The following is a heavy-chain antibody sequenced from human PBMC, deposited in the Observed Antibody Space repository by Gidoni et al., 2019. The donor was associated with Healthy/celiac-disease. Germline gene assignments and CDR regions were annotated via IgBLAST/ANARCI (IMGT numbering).Heavy chain of an antibody. J-gene: IGHJ4*02. CDR3: AREVEIFGVVAPFDY. D-gene: IGHD3-3*01. CDR2: ILYDGSNK. V-gene: IGHV3-33*01. CDR1: GFTFSSYG. Sequence: QVQLVESGGGVVQPGRSLRLSCAASGFTFSSYGMHWVRQAPGKGLEWVAVILYDGSNKYYADSVKGRFTISRDNSKNTLYLQMNSLRAEDTAVYYCAREVEIFGVVAPFDYWGQGTLVTVSS.